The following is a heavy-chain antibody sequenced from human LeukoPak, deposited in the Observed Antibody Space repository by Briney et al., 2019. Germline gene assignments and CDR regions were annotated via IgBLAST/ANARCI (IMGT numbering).Heavy chain of an antibody. CDR2: IYYSGST. V-gene: IGHV4-59*08. J-gene: IGHJ3*02. Sequence: PGGSLRLSCAASGFTFDDYAMHWIRQPPGKGLEWIGYIYYSGSTNYNPSLKSRVTISVDTSKNQFSLKLSSVTAADTAVYYCARHLGWELLEKDAFDIWGQGTMVTVSS. CDR3: ARHLGWELLEKDAFDI. CDR1: GFTFDDYA. D-gene: IGHD1-26*01.